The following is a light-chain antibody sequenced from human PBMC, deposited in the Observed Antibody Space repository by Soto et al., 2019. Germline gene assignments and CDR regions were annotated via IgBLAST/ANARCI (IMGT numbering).Light chain of an antibody. CDR1: QSVTRSF. V-gene: IGKV3-20*01. J-gene: IGKJ3*01. CDR2: GSS. CDR3: HKYSSSPIA. Sequence: EIVLTQSPGTLSLSPGERVTLSCRASQSVTRSFLAWYQQKPGQAPRLLIYGSSSRATGIPDSFSGSGSGRVFTLTISRLEPEDFTVYYCHKYSSSPIAFGPGTKVDIK.